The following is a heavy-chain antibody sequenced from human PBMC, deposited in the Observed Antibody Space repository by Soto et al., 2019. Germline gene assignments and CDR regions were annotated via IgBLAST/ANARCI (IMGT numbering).Heavy chain of an antibody. CDR2: ISSSGDTI. CDR1: GFTFSYYE. V-gene: IGHV3-48*03. D-gene: IGHD2-2*02. Sequence: LRLSCAASGFTFSYYEMSWVRQAPVKGLEWVSYISSSGDTIYYTDSVKGRFTISRNNARNSLHLQMNSLRAEDTALYYCARVWCTSTTCYNPYWGQGTLVTVSS. J-gene: IGHJ4*02. CDR3: ARVWCTSTTCYNPY.